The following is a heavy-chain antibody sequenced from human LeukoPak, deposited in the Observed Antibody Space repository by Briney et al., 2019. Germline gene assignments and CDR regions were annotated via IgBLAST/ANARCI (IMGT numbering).Heavy chain of an antibody. CDR1: GFTFSSYS. J-gene: IGHJ4*02. Sequence: GSLRLSCAASGFTFSSYSMSWVRQAPGKGLEWVSSISGSGGRIDYADSVKGRFTISRDNSKNTLSLQMNSLTAEDTAVYYCAKNPRLEGWIYFDSWGQGILVTVSS. D-gene: IGHD1-1*01. V-gene: IGHV3-23*01. CDR3: AKNPRLEGWIYFDS. CDR2: ISGSGGRI.